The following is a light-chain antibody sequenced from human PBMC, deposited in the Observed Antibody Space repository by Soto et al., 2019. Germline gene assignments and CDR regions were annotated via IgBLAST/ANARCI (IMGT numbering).Light chain of an antibody. CDR2: WAS. J-gene: IGKJ4*01. CDR3: QQYYSTPLT. V-gene: IGKV4-1*01. Sequence: DIVMTQSPDSLAVSLGERATINCKSSQSVLYSSNNKNYLAWYQQKPGQHPKLLIYWASTRESGVPDRFSGSGSGTDFTLTNSSLQAEDVAVYYCQQYYSTPLTFGGGTKVEIK. CDR1: QSVLYSSNNKNY.